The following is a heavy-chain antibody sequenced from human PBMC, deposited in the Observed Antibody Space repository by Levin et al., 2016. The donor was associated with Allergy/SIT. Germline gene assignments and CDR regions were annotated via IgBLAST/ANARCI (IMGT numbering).Heavy chain of an antibody. Sequence: WVRQAPGQGLEWMGGIIPIFGTANYAQKFQGRVTITADESTSTAYMELSSLRSEDTAVYYCARGRLLRTHYYYYGMDVWGQGTTVTVSS. V-gene: IGHV1-69*01. CDR2: IIPIFGTA. CDR3: ARGRLLRTHYYYYGMDV. D-gene: IGHD6-25*01. J-gene: IGHJ6*02.